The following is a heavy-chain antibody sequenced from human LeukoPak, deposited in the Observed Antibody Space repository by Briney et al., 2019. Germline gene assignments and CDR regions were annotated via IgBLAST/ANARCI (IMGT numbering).Heavy chain of an antibody. CDR2: IDSSGSTI. CDR3: ARDNGNKYYFDY. V-gene: IGHV3-48*03. CDR1: GFTFSSYE. Sequence: GGSLRLSCSGSGFTFSSYEMNWVRQAPGKGLEWISFIDSSGSTIYYADSVKGRFTISRDNAKKSLYLQMNSLRAEDTAVYYCARDNGNKYYFDYWGQGTLVTVSS. J-gene: IGHJ4*02. D-gene: IGHD2-8*01.